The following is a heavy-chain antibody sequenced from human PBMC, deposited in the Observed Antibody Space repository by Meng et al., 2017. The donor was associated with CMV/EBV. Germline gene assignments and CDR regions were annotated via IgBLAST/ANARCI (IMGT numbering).Heavy chain of an antibody. Sequence: ASLKISCAASGFTFSSYSMNWVRQAPGKGLEWVSSISSSNSYIYYADSVKGRFTISRDNAKNSLYLQMNSLRAEDTAVYYCARAVAGNFDYWGQGTLVTVSS. D-gene: IGHD6-19*01. CDR1: GFTFSSYS. V-gene: IGHV3-21*01. CDR3: ARAVAGNFDY. CDR2: ISSSNSYI. J-gene: IGHJ4*02.